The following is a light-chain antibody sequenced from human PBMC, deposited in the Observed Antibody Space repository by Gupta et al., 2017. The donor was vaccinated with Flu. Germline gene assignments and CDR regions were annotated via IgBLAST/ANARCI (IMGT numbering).Light chain of an antibody. CDR2: GEN. Sequence: SSELTQDPAVSVALGQTVTITCQGDGLRNYYASWHQQKPGQAPLLVMYGENNRPSVIPDRFSGSSSGDTASLTITGAQAGDEADYYCNSRDINGDHVVFGGGTKVTVL. CDR3: NSRDINGDHVV. J-gene: IGLJ3*02. CDR1: GLRNYY. V-gene: IGLV3-19*01.